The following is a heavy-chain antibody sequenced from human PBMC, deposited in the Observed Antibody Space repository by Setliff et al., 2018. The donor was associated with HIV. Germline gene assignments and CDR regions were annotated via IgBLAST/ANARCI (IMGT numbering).Heavy chain of an antibody. CDR3: AKKVAGVNWYFDL. D-gene: IGHD6-19*01. V-gene: IGHV3-9*01. J-gene: IGHJ2*01. CDR1: GFNFNDYA. Sequence: LRLSCAASGFNFNDYAMHWVRQAPGEGLEWASGISWNSGSIGYADSVKGRFSISRDNAKDSVYLQMNSLRTEDTAFYYCAKKVAGVNWYFDLWGRGTLVTVSS. CDR2: ISWNSGSI.